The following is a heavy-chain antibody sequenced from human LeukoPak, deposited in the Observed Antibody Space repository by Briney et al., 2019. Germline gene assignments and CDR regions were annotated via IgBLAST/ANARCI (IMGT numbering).Heavy chain of an antibody. CDR1: GGSISSYY. Sequence: SETLSLTCTVSGGSISSYYWSWIRQPPGKGLEWIGYVYYSGSTDYNPSLKSRVTISVDTSKNHFSLKLKSVTAADTAVYYCARGFWSGYYNSNWFDPWGQGTLVTVSS. J-gene: IGHJ5*02. CDR3: ARGFWSGYYNSNWFDP. D-gene: IGHD3-3*01. V-gene: IGHV4-59*12. CDR2: VYYSGST.